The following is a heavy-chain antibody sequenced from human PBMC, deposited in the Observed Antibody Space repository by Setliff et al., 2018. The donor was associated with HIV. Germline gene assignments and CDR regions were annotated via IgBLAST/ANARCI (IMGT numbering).Heavy chain of an antibody. V-gene: IGHV4-34*01. CDR3: ARDHRLPGVQPPYWYFDL. D-gene: IGHD3-10*01. CDR2: INHSGNT. J-gene: IGHJ2*01. CDR1: GESFSNYH. Sequence: PSETLSLTCAVFGESFSNYHWNWFRQPPGGGLEWIGEINHSGNTDYNSSLKSRVTISVDTSKKQFSLGMRSLTAADTAVYYCARDHRLPGVQPPYWYFDLWGRGTLVTVSS.